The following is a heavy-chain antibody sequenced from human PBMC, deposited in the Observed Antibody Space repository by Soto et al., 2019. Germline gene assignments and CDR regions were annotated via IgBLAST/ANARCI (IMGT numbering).Heavy chain of an antibody. CDR1: GFTFSNAC. V-gene: IGHV3-15*01. D-gene: IGHD4-17*01. J-gene: IGHJ4*02. Sequence: PGGSLRLSCAASGFTFSNACMSWVRQAPGKGLEWVGRIKSKTDGGTTDYAAPVKGRFTISRDDPKNTLYLQMNSLKTEDTAVYYCTTYLTTVVTALFDYWGQGTLVTVSS. CDR3: TTYLTTVVTALFDY. CDR2: IKSKTDGGTT.